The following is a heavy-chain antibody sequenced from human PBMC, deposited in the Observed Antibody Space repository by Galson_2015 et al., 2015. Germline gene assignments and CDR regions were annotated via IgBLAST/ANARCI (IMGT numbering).Heavy chain of an antibody. D-gene: IGHD3-3*01. J-gene: IGHJ4*02. CDR1: GGSSSNYY. CDR2: IFYSGST. V-gene: IGHV4-59*08. CDR3: ATYDFWSGYHDY. Sequence: ETLSLTCTVSGGSSSNYYWSWIRQPPGKGLEWIGYIFYSGSTNYNPSLKSRVTISKDTSKKQFSLELSSVTAADTAVYYCATYDFWSGYHDYWGQGTLVTVSS.